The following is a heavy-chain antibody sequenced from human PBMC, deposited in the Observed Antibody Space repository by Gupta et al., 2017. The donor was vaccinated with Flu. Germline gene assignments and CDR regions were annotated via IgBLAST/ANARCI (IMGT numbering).Heavy chain of an antibody. D-gene: IGHD2-2*01. J-gene: IGHJ6*02. Sequence: QVQLQQWGAVLLKPSETLSLTCAVYGGSFSGYSWSWTRQPPGKGLEWIGEINHSGSTNYNPSLKSRVTISVDTSKNQFSLKLSSVTAADTAVYYCARGYCSSTSCSSSYYYYYYGMDVWGRGTTVTVSS. CDR2: INHSGST. CDR3: ARGYCSSTSCSSSYYYYYYGMDV. V-gene: IGHV4-34*01. CDR1: GGSFSGYS.